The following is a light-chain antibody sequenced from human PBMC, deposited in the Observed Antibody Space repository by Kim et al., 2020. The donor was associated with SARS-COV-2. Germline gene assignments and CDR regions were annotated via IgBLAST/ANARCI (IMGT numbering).Light chain of an antibody. CDR3: QQYYTWSALT. CDR2: DAS. V-gene: IGKV3D-15*01. CDR1: QSVRSI. J-gene: IGKJ4*01. Sequence: SPGERATLSCTASQSVRSILAWYQQKPGQAPRLLIYDASIRATGVPARFTGSGSGTEFTLTISSLQSEDFAMYFCQQYYTWSALTFGGGTKVDIK.